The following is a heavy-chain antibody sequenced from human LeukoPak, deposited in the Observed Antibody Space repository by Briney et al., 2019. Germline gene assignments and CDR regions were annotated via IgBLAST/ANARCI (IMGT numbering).Heavy chain of an antibody. V-gene: IGHV3-21*01. Sequence: GGSLRLSCEASGFTFTSYSMNWVRQAPGQGLEWASSINTNSSYIYYADSVKGRFTISRDNAKNSLYLQMNSLRAEDTAVYYCARGAVVPYCSSTSCRAYYFDYWGQGTLVTVSS. D-gene: IGHD2-2*01. CDR1: GFTFTSYS. CDR2: INTNSSYI. J-gene: IGHJ4*02. CDR3: ARGAVVPYCSSTSCRAYYFDY.